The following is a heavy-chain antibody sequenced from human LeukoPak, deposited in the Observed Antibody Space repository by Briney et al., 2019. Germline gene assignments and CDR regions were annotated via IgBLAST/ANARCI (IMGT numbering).Heavy chain of an antibody. CDR1: GFTVSSNY. CDR2: IYRDGST. D-gene: IGHD6-13*01. V-gene: IGHV3-66*01. Sequence: GGSLRLSCAASGFTVSSNYVGWVRQAPGKGLEWVSVIYRDGSTYYADSVKGRFTISRDNSKNTLYLQMNSLRAEDTAVYYCARDQREQQLVGWGQGTLVIVSS. CDR3: ARDQREQQLVG. J-gene: IGHJ4*02.